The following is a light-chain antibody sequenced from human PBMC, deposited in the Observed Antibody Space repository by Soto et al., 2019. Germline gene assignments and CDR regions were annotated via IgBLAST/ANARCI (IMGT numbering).Light chain of an antibody. V-gene: IGKV1-5*01. CDR3: QQYNSYWT. Sequence: DIQMTQSPSTLSASVGDRVTITCRASQSISSWLAWYQQKPGKDPKLLIYDASSLESSAPSRFSGSGSGTEFPLNISSLQPDGFATYYCQQYNSYWTFGQGTKVEIK. CDR1: QSISSW. CDR2: DAS. J-gene: IGKJ1*01.